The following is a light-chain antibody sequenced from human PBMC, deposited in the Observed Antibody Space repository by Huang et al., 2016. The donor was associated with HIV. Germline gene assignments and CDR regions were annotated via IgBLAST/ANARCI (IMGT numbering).Light chain of an antibody. V-gene: IGKV1-5*03. Sequence: DIQMTQFPSTLSASVGDRVTITCRASQSISNWLAWYQQKPGKAPKLLIYKTSSLESGVPSRFSGVGSGTVFTLIITRLQPDDFATYYCQQYNAYPWTFGQGTKVEIK. CDR1: QSISNW. CDR2: KTS. CDR3: QQYNAYPWT. J-gene: IGKJ1*01.